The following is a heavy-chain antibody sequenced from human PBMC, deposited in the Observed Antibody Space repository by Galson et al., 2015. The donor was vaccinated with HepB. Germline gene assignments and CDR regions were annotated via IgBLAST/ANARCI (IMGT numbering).Heavy chain of an antibody. CDR1: GFTFSDYC. V-gene: IGHV3-11*05. J-gene: IGHJ6*02. CDR2: ISSSSSYT. D-gene: IGHD6-13*01. Sequence: SLRLSCAASGFTFSDYCMSWIRQAPGKGLEWVSYISSSSSYTNYADSVKGRFTISRDNAKNSLYLQMNSLRAEDTAVYYCAKGVQQQLPVGVYYYGMDVWGQGTTVTVSS. CDR3: AKGVQQQLPVGVYYYGMDV.